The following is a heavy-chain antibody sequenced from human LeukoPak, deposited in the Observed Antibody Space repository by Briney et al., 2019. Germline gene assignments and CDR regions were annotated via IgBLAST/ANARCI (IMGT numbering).Heavy chain of an antibody. CDR1: GFTLSTYA. J-gene: IGHJ4*02. D-gene: IGHD6-19*01. CDR3: ARDRRYSSGWSRDDY. V-gene: IGHV3-30-3*01. CDR2: ISFDGTNK. Sequence: GRSLRLSCAASGFTLSTYAMHWVRQAPGKGLEWVAVISFDGTNKYYADSVKGQFTISGDDSKNTLYLQMNSLRAEDSAVYYCARDRRYSSGWSRDDYWGQGTLVTVSS.